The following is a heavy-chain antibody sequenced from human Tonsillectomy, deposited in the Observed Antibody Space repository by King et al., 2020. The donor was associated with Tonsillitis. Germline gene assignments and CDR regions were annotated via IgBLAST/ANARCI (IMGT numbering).Heavy chain of an antibody. V-gene: IGHV3-7*01. CDR3: ARNVNCYIPR. CDR1: GFTFSSYW. D-gene: IGHD2-21*01. J-gene: IGHJ4*02. Sequence: VQLVESGGGLVQPGGSLRLSCAASGFTFSSYWMSWVRQAPGKGLEWVANIKQDGSEKYFVDSVKGRFTISRDNAMNSLYLQMNSLRAEDMAVYYCARNVNCYIPRWGQGTLVTVSS. CDR2: IKQDGSEK.